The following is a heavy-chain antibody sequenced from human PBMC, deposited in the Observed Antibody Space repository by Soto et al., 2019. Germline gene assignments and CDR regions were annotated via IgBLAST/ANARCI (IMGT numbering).Heavy chain of an antibody. CDR3: ARKDKSGYFNWFDP. CDR1: GYRLTSYW. CDR2: IFPSDSDT. V-gene: IGHV5-51*01. D-gene: IGHD3-22*01. Sequence: GESLKISCRTSGYRLTSYWIAWVRQMPGKGLEWMGIIFPSDSDTRYSPSFQGQVTISADRSTSTVFLQWASLKASGTAVYFCARKDKSGYFNWFDPWGQGTLVTV. J-gene: IGHJ5*02.